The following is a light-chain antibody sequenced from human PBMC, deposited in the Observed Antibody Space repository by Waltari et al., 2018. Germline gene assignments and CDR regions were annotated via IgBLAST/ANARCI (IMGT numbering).Light chain of an antibody. Sequence: DIQMTQSPSSLSASVGDRVPITCQASQDISNYLNWYQQKPGKAPKLLIYDASNLETGVPSRFSGSGSGTDFTFTISSLQPEDIATYYCQQYDNPPFTFGPGTKVDIK. CDR2: DAS. CDR1: QDISNY. V-gene: IGKV1-33*01. J-gene: IGKJ3*01. CDR3: QQYDNPPFT.